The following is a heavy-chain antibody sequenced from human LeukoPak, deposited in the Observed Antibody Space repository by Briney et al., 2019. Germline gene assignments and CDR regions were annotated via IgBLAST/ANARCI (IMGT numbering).Heavy chain of an antibody. D-gene: IGHD4-17*01. Sequence: ASVKVSCKASGYSFSSYYMHWVRQAPGQGLEWMGIINSSGDSTTYAQKFQGRVTMTRDTSTRTVYMELSSLRSDDTAVYYCARENDYGNNWFDPWGQGTLVTVSS. CDR2: INSSGDST. V-gene: IGHV1-46*01. J-gene: IGHJ5*02. CDR3: ARENDYGNNWFDP. CDR1: GYSFSSYY.